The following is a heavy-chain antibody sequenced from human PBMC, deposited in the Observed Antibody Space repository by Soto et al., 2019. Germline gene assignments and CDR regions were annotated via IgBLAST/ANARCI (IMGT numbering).Heavy chain of an antibody. V-gene: IGHV5-51*01. Sequence: GESLKISCKGSGYSFTSYWIGWVRQMPGKGLEWMGIIYPGDSDTRYSPSFQGQVTISADKSISTAYLQWSSLKASDTAMYYCATLCGDYSNEYYFDYCGQGTLVTVSS. CDR3: ATLCGDYSNEYYFDY. D-gene: IGHD4-4*01. CDR1: GYSFTSYW. J-gene: IGHJ4*02. CDR2: IYPGDSDT.